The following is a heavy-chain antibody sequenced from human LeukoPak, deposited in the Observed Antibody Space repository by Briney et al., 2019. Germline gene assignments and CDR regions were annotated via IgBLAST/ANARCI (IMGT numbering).Heavy chain of an antibody. D-gene: IGHD3-22*01. J-gene: IGHJ6*03. CDR1: GYTFTSYD. CDR2: MNPNSGNT. V-gene: IGHV1-8*03. Sequence: ASVTVSCKASGYTFTSYDINWVRQATGQGLEWMGWMNPNSGNTGYAQKFQVRVTITRNTSTSTAYMELGSLRSEDTAVYYCARGDDSSGYKYYYYYYMDVWGKGTTVTVSS. CDR3: ARGDDSSGYKYYYYYYMDV.